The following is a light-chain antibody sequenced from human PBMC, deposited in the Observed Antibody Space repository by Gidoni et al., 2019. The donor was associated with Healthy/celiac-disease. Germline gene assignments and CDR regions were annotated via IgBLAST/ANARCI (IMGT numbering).Light chain of an antibody. V-gene: IGKV3-20*01. J-gene: IGKJ2*01. Sequence: EIVLTQSPGTLSLSPGERATLSCRASQGVSSSYLAWYQQKPSQAPRLLIDDASSRAAGNPGRFGGSGAETDFTLTISRLETEDYAVYYCQQYSSSQYTFGQGTKLKI. CDR2: DAS. CDR3: QQYSSSQYT. CDR1: QGVSSSY.